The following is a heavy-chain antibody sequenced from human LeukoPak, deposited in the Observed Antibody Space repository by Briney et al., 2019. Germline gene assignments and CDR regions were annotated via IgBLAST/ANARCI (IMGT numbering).Heavy chain of an antibody. Sequence: SETLSLTCAVYGGSFSGYYWRWIRQPPGEGLEWIGEINHSGSTNYNPSLNSRVTISVDTSKNQFSLKLSPVTAADTAVYYCARGLGYCTGGSCYRYWYFDLWGRGTLVTVSS. CDR1: GGSFSGYY. D-gene: IGHD2-15*01. J-gene: IGHJ2*01. V-gene: IGHV4-34*01. CDR3: ARGLGYCTGGSCYRYWYFDL. CDR2: INHSGST.